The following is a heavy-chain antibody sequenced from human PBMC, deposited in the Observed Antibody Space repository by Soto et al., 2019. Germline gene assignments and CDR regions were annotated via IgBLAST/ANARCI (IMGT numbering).Heavy chain of an antibody. J-gene: IGHJ5*02. D-gene: IGHD3-3*01. Sequence: SETLSLTCTVSGGSISSSSYYWGWIRQPPGKGLEWIGSIYYSGSTYYNQSLKSRVTISVDTSKKQISLKLSSVTAADTALFYCARHGRVVIIQYNWFDPWGQGTLVTVSS. CDR2: IYYSGST. CDR3: ARHGRVVIIQYNWFDP. V-gene: IGHV4-39*01. CDR1: GGSISSSSYY.